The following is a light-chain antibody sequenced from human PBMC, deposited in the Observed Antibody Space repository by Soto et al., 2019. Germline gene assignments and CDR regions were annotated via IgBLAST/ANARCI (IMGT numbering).Light chain of an antibody. Sequence: DIQKTQSPSTLSASVGDRVTITCRASQSLSSWLAWYQQKPGKAPKLLIYKASSLESGVPSRFSGSGSGTEFTLTISSLQPDDFATYYCQQYNSYSQTFGQGTKVDIK. CDR3: QQYNSYSQT. CDR1: QSLSSW. V-gene: IGKV1-5*03. CDR2: KAS. J-gene: IGKJ1*01.